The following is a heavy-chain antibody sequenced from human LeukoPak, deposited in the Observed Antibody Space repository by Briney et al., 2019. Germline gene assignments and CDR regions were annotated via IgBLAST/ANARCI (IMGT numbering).Heavy chain of an antibody. J-gene: IGHJ4*02. CDR1: GDSFSSYY. CDR3: ARSYGDYVPRGYFDY. V-gene: IGHV4-34*01. CDR2: INHSGST. Sequence: SETLSLTCTFSGDSFSSYYWTWIRQPPGKWLEWIGEINHSGSTNYNPSLKSRVTISVDTSKNQFSLKLSSVTAADTAVYYCARSYGDYVPRGYFDYWGQGTLVTVSS. D-gene: IGHD4-17*01.